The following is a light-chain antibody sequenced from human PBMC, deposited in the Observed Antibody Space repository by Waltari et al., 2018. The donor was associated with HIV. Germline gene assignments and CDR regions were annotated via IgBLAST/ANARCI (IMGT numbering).Light chain of an antibody. CDR2: NDA. CDR3: QVWHSTTAVV. J-gene: IGLJ3*02. Sequence: SYDLIQPPSVSVSPGQTANISCSGDKLGDKYLCWFQQKPGQSPVLIIYNDAKRPSGIPELVSGSNSGDTAILTISGTQSMDEADYYCQVWHSTTAVVFGGGTRLTVL. CDR1: KLGDKY. V-gene: IGLV3-1*01.